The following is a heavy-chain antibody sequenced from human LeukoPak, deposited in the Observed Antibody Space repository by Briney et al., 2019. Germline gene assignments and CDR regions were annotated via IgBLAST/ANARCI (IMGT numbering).Heavy chain of an antibody. CDR1: GGSISSYY. CDR3: ARARRGDSSWELTLWDAFDI. CDR2: IYHSGST. V-gene: IGHV4-59*12. J-gene: IGHJ3*02. D-gene: IGHD1-26*01. Sequence: SETLSLTCTVSGGSISSYYWSWIRQPPGKGLEWIGYIYHSGSTNYNPSLKSRITISVDKSKNLFSLKLSSVTAADTAVYHCARARRGDSSWELTLWDAFDIWGQGTMVTVSS.